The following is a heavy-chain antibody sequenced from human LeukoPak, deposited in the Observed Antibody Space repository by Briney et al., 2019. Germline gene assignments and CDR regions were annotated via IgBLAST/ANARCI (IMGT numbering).Heavy chain of an antibody. J-gene: IGHJ4*02. D-gene: IGHD6-13*01. CDR1: GGSISSYY. CDR3: ARGYVFVLAVAGYYFDY. CDR2: IYYSGST. Sequence: SETLSLTCTVSGGSISSYYWSWIRQPPWKGLEWIGYIYYSGSTNYNPSLKSRVTISVDTSKNQFSLKLSSVTAADTAVYYCARGYVFVLAVAGYYFDYWGQGTLVTVSS. V-gene: IGHV4-59*08.